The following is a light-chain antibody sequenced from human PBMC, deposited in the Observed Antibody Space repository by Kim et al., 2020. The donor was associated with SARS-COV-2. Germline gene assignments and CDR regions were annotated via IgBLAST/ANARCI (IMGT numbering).Light chain of an antibody. Sequence: QPVLTQSSSASASLGSSVKLTCTLSSRHSTYIIAWHQQQPGKAPRYLMKLEGSGNYNKGSGVPDRFSGSTSGADRYLTISKLQSEDEADYYCETWDSNIYVFGPGTKVTVL. CDR3: ETWDSNIYV. V-gene: IGLV4-60*03. CDR1: SRHSTYI. CDR2: LEGSGNY. J-gene: IGLJ1*01.